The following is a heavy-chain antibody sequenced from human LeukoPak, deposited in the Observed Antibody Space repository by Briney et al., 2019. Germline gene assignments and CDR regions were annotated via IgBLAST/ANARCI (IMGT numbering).Heavy chain of an antibody. D-gene: IGHD5-12*01. J-gene: IGHJ5*02. V-gene: IGHV4-39*07. CDR2: IYHSGST. CDR1: GASISSSDYY. Sequence: PSETLSLTCSVSGASISSSDYYWGWIRQPPGKGLEWIGTIYHSGSTYYNTSLKSRVTISVDTSKNQFSLKFNSVTAADTAVYYCARVGIVLATGSNWVDPWGQGTLVTVSS. CDR3: ARVGIVLATGSNWVDP.